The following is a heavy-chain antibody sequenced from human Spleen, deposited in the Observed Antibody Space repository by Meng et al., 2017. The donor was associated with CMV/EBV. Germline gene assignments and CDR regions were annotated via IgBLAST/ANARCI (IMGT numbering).Heavy chain of an antibody. J-gene: IGHJ6*02. CDR3: AKTSCSSTSCYYGMDV. V-gene: IGHV3-23*01. CDR2: ISDSGGNT. Sequence: GESLKISCAASGFTFNTYAMTWVRQAPGKGLEWVSIISDSGGNTFYADSVKGRFTISRDNFKDTLYLQMNSLRADDTAVYYCAKTSCSSTSCYYGMDVWGQGTTVTVSS. D-gene: IGHD2-2*01. CDR1: GFTFNTYA.